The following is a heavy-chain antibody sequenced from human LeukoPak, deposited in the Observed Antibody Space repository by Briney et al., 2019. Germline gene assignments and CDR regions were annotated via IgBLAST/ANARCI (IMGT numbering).Heavy chain of an antibody. CDR1: GYTFATYY. CDR3: ATGDSGWPPRGVY. Sequence: GASVKVSCKAFGYTFATYYIQWVRQAPGQGLEWVGIINPSGGSTTYAQNFQGRVTMTRDTSTSTVYMELSSLRSEDTPVYYCATGDSGWPPRGVYWGQGTLVTVSS. CDR2: INPSGGST. D-gene: IGHD6-19*01. J-gene: IGHJ4*02. V-gene: IGHV1-46*01.